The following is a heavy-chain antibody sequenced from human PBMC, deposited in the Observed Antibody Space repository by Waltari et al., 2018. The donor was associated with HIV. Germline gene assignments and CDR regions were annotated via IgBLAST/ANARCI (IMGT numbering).Heavy chain of an antibody. CDR2: ISGSGGST. V-gene: IGHV3-23*04. D-gene: IGHD3-22*01. Sequence: EVQLVESGGVLVQPGGSLIISCAASGSTFTNSALNWGRQAPGKGLEGVSAISGSGGSTYYADSVKGRFTISRDNSKNTLYLQMNSLRAEDTAVYYCAKDDSTGSSGYYPFHYWGQGTLITVSS. CDR3: AKDDSTGSSGYYPFHY. CDR1: GSTFTNSA. J-gene: IGHJ4*02.